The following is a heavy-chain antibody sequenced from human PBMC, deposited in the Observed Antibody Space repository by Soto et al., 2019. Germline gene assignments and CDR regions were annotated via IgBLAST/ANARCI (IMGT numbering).Heavy chain of an antibody. CDR1: GFTVSSNY. D-gene: IGHD6-13*01. V-gene: IGHV3-53*01. Sequence: PGGSLRLSCAASGFTVSSNYMSWVRQAPGKGLEWVSVIYSGGSTYNADPVKGRFTISRDNSKNTLYLQMNSLRAEDTAVYYCARENRASSSWYFDYWGQGTLVTVSS. CDR3: ARENRASSSWYFDY. CDR2: IYSGGST. J-gene: IGHJ4*02.